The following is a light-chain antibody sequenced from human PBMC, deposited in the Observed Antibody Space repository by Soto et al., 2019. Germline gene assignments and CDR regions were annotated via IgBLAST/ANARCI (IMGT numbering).Light chain of an antibody. J-gene: IGKJ1*01. CDR1: QGISNY. CDR2: AAS. CDR3: QQSLSIPPT. V-gene: IGKV1-27*01. Sequence: DIQMTQSPSSLSASLGDRVTITCRASQGISNYLAWYQQKPGKVPKLLIFAASSLHSGVPSRFSGSGSGTDVTFTISSLQPEDVATYYCQQSLSIPPTFGQGTKVDIK.